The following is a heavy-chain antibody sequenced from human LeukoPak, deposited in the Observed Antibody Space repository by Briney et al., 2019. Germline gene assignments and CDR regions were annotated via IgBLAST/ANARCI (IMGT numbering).Heavy chain of an antibody. CDR2: ISVYNGNT. CDR1: GYTFTSYA. V-gene: IGHV1-18*01. D-gene: IGHD3-22*01. J-gene: IGHJ3*02. CDR3: ARDPYDTDAFDM. Sequence: ASVKVSCKASGYTFTSYAISWVRRAPGQGLEWMGWISVYNGNTNYAQKLRGRVTMTTDTSTSTAYMELRSLRSDDTAVYYCARDPYDTDAFDMWGQGTMVTVSS.